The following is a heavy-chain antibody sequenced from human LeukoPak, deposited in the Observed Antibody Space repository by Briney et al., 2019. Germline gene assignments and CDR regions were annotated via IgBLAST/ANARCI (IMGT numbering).Heavy chain of an antibody. Sequence: GRSLRLSCAASGFTFSSYAMSWVRQAPGKGLEWVSSISGSGGSTYYGDSVKGRFTISRDNSKNTLYLQMNSLRAEDTAVYYCAKGDGSIAAPEYDYWGQGTLVTVSS. J-gene: IGHJ4*02. CDR2: ISGSGGST. D-gene: IGHD6-13*01. CDR3: AKGDGSIAAPEYDY. V-gene: IGHV3-23*01. CDR1: GFTFSSYA.